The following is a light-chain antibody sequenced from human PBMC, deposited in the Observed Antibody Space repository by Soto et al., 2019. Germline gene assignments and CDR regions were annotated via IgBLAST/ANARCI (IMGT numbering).Light chain of an antibody. CDR1: QSVSSSY. J-gene: IGKJ1*01. CDR3: HQYGGSPTWT. V-gene: IGKV3-20*01. Sequence: EMVLTQSPGTVSLSPGERATLSCRASQSVSSSYLAWYQQKPGQAPRLLIYGTSSRATGIPDRFSGSGSGTDFSLTISRLEPDDFAVYYCHQYGGSPTWTFGQGTKVEIK. CDR2: GTS.